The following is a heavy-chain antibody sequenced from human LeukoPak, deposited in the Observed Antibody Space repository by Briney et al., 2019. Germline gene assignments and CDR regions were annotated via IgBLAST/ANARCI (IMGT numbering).Heavy chain of an antibody. Sequence: GGSLRLSCVGSGFAFGVHAISWVRQAPGKGPEWVATIGSGADLFYAESVKGRFTISRDDPRNTVWLQINSLRAEDTALYYCAKDWTPHNRVYDCLDAWGQGTQVTVSS. V-gene: IGHV3-23*01. D-gene: IGHD3-16*01. CDR2: IGSGADL. CDR3: AKDWTPHNRVYDCLDA. CDR1: GFAFGVHA. J-gene: IGHJ5*02.